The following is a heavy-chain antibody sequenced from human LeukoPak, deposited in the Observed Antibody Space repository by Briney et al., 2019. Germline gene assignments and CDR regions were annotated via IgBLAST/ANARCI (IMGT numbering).Heavy chain of an antibody. V-gene: IGHV1-2*06. D-gene: IGHD5-18*01. CDR2: INPNSGGT. J-gene: IGHJ4*02. CDR3: ARDDSRGYSYVDPSPGAL. Sequence: ASVKVSCKASGYTFTGYYMHWVRQAPGQGLEWMGRINPNSGGTNYAQKVQGRVTITRDTSINTDYMELSRLRSEDTAVYYCARDDSRGYSYVDPSPGALWGQGTLVTVSS. CDR1: GYTFTGYY.